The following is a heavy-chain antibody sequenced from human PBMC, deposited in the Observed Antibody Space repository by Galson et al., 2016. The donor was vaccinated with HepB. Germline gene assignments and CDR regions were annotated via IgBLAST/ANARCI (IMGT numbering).Heavy chain of an antibody. CDR1: GGSISTYNHY. Sequence: TLSLTCTVSGGSISTYNHYWSWLRQHPGKGLEWIGYIYYSGSTYYNPSLKSRVTISVGTSKNQFSLKLSSVTAADTAVYYCAKRHEYCPPVGCSVDYWGQGTLVSVSS. CDR2: IYYSGST. V-gene: IGHV4-30-4*08. D-gene: IGHD2/OR15-2a*01. CDR3: AKRHEYCPPVGCSVDY. J-gene: IGHJ4*02.